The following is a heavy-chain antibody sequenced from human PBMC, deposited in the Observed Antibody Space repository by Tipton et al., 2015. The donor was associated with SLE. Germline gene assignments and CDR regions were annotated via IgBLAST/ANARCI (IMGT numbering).Heavy chain of an antibody. CDR3: ARPRERDYNDAFGI. J-gene: IGHJ3*02. CDR2: IHYSGTT. D-gene: IGHD4-11*01. CDR1: GGSISSYY. V-gene: IGHV4-59*01. Sequence: LRLSCTVSGGSISSYYWSWIRQPPGKGLEWIGYIHYSGTTNYNPSLKSRVTMSVDTSKNQFSLNLRSVTAADTAMYYCARPRERDYNDAFGIWGQGTMVIVSS.